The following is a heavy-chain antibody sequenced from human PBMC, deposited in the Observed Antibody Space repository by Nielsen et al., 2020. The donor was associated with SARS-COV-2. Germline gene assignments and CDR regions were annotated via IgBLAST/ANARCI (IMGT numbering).Heavy chain of an antibody. Sequence: GESLKISCAASGFTFSSYAMSWVRQAPGKGLEWVSAISGSGGSTYYADSVKGRFTISRDNAKNSLYLQMNSLRAEDTAVYYCARDVVGDTAMVGFSGMDVWGQGTTVTVSS. CDR2: ISGSGGST. D-gene: IGHD5-18*01. CDR3: ARDVVGDTAMVGFSGMDV. CDR1: GFTFSSYA. V-gene: IGHV3-23*01. J-gene: IGHJ6*02.